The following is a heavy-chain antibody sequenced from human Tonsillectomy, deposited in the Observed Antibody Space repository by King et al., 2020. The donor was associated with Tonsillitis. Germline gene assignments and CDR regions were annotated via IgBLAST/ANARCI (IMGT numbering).Heavy chain of an antibody. V-gene: IGHV1-69*12. CDR1: GDTFSSYS. J-gene: IGHJ6*03. CDR3: ARADDTAMAYYMDV. D-gene: IGHD5-18*01. Sequence: QLVQSGAEVKKPGSSVKVSCKASGDTFSSYSISWVRQAPGQGLEWMGGTIPLFGTANYAQKFQGRVTIIADESTSTAYMELSSLRSEDTAVYYCARADDTAMAYYMDVWGKGTTVTVSS. CDR2: TIPLFGTA.